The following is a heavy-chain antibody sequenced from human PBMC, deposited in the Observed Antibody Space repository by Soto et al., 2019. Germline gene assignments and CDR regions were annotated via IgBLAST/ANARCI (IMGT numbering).Heavy chain of an antibody. CDR2: IYYSGST. V-gene: IGHV4-59*12. Sequence: SETLSLTCTVSGGSISSYYWSWIRQPPGKGLEWIGYIYYSGSTNYNPSLKSRVTISVDTSKNQFSLKLSPVTAADTAVYYCARDYDFWSGYFGYWGQGTLVTVSS. D-gene: IGHD3-3*01. CDR1: GGSISSYY. J-gene: IGHJ4*02. CDR3: ARDYDFWSGYFGY.